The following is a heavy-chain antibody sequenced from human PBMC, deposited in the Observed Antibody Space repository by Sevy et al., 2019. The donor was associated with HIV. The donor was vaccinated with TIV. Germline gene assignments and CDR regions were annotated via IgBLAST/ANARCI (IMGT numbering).Heavy chain of an antibody. V-gene: IGHV3-43*01. CDR3: AKGYCGGDCLKDYYYYYGMDV. CDR1: GFTFDDYT. Sequence: GGSLRLSCAASGFTFDDYTMHRVRQAPGKGLEWVSLISWDGGSTYYADSVKGRFTISRDNSKNSLYLQMNSLRTEDTALYYCAKGYCGGDCLKDYYYYYGMDVWGQGTTVTVSS. D-gene: IGHD2-21*02. J-gene: IGHJ6*02. CDR2: ISWDGGST.